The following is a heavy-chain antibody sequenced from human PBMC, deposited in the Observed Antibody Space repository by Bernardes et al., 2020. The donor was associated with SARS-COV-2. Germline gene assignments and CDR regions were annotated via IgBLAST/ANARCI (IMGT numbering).Heavy chain of an antibody. V-gene: IGHV3-23*01. CDR3: VKNKDGSRCSALAV. Sequence: GGSLRLSCTASGFTFRNYAMTWVRQALGKGREWVSVINGIGANIPYADSVTGRFTISRDNSKNTLYLQMIGLSVEDTAIYYCVKNKDGSRCSALAVCGHATTVTVS. CDR2: INGIGANI. J-gene: IGHJ6*02. CDR1: GFTFRNYA. D-gene: IGHD3-10*02.